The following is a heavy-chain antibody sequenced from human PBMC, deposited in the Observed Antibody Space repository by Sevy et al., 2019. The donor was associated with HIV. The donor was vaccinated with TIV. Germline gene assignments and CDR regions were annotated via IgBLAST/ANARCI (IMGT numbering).Heavy chain of an antibody. CDR2: IYYSGTT. CDR1: GGTINSYF. J-gene: IGHJ6*02. Sequence: SETLSLMCSVHGGTINSYFWNWIRQPPGKGLEWIGNIYYSGTTKYNPSLKSRVTMSVYTSKNQFSLRLTSVTAADTAVYYGARRVAGEPYYYGMDVWGQGTTVTVSS. D-gene: IGHD3-16*01. V-gene: IGHV4-59*01. CDR3: ARRVAGEPYYYGMDV.